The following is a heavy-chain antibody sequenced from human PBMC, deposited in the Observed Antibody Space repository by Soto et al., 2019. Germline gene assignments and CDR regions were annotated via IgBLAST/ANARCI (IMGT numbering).Heavy chain of an antibody. CDR3: ATSGNSAMAFDY. Sequence: QVQLVQSGAEVKKPGASVKVSCKASGYTFTHYYIHWVRQDPGQGLEWMGIINPNGGSTSYAQKFPAGFPMTKDTSTSTVYMELSILRSADSAVYYCATSGNSAMAFDYWGQRTLVTVSS. J-gene: IGHJ4*02. D-gene: IGHD5-18*01. CDR1: GYTFTHYY. V-gene: IGHV1-46*01. CDR2: INPNGGST.